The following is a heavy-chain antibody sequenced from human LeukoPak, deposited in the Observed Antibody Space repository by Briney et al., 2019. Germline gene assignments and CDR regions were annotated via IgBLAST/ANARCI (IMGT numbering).Heavy chain of an antibody. CDR3: AKSADAVAALLNYYGMDV. D-gene: IGHD6-19*01. CDR2: ISYDGSNK. J-gene: IGHJ6*01. Sequence: PGGSLRLSCAASGFTFSSYGMHWVRPAPGKGLEWVAVISYDGSNKYYADSVKGRFTISRDNSKNTLYLQMNSLRAEDTAVYYCAKSADAVAALLNYYGMDVWGQGTTVTVSS. V-gene: IGHV3-30*18. CDR1: GFTFSSYG.